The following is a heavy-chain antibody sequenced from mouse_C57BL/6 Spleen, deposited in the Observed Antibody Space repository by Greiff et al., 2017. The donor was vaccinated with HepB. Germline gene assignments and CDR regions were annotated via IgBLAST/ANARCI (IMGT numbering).Heavy chain of an antibody. Sequence: EVQLQQSGPELVKPGASVKISCKASGYSFTGYYMNWVKQSPEKSLEWIGEINPSTGGTTYNQKFKAKATLTVDKSSSTAYMQLKSLTSEDSAVYYCARYYGSSYGRVWFAYWGQGTLVTVSA. CDR3: ARYYGSSYGRVWFAY. CDR2: INPSTGGT. V-gene: IGHV1-42*01. J-gene: IGHJ3*01. D-gene: IGHD1-1*01. CDR1: GYSFTGYY.